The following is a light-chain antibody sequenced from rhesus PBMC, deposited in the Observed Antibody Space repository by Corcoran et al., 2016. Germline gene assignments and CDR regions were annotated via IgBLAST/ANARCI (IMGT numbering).Light chain of an antibody. CDR1: ENVNSY. J-gene: IGKJ1*01. V-gene: IGKV1-74*01. CDR2: EAY. CDR3: QHGYGTPWT. Sequence: DIQMTQSPSSLSASVGDRVTITCRASENVNSYLNWYQQKPGKAPKLLIYEAYTLRMGVPSRVSGSGSGPDYTFTISRLQPEDVATYYCQHGYGTPWTFGQGTKVEIK.